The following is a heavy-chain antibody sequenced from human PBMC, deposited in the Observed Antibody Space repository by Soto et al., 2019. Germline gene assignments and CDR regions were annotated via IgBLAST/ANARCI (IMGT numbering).Heavy chain of an antibody. Sequence: QVQLVQSGAEVKKPGASVKVSCKASGYTFTSYGISWVRQAPGQGLEWMGWINAYNGNTNYAQKLQGRVTMTTDTSTSTAYMGLRSLRSDDTDVYYCARSSSGPPPDAFDIWGQGTMVTVSS. V-gene: IGHV1-18*01. J-gene: IGHJ3*02. CDR1: GYTFTSYG. CDR2: INAYNGNT. D-gene: IGHD6-19*01. CDR3: ARSSSGPPPDAFDI.